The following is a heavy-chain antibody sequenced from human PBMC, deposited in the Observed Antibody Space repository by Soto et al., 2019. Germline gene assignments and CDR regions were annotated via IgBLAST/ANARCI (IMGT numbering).Heavy chain of an antibody. V-gene: IGHV4-30-4*01. D-gene: IGHD3-22*01. Sequence: SETLSLTCTFSGCSISSGDYYLSWIRKPPGKGLEWIGNIYYSGSTYYNPSLKSRVTISVDTSKNQFSLKLTSVTAADTAVYYCARVRRYYDSSGYYYFSNFHYWGQGTLVTVSS. J-gene: IGHJ4*02. CDR1: GCSISSGDYY. CDR2: IYYSGST. CDR3: ARVRRYYDSSGYYYFSNFHY.